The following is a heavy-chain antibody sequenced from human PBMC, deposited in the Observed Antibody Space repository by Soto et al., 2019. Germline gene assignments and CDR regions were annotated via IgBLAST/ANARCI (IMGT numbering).Heavy chain of an antibody. CDR3: ASSYYDILTGPNINYYFDY. J-gene: IGHJ4*02. Sequence: SETLSLTCTVSGGSISSYYWSWIRQPPGKGLEWIGYIYYSGSTNYNPSLKSRVTISVDTSKNQFSLKLSSVTAADTAVYYCASSYYDILTGPNINYYFDYWGQGTLVTVSS. CDR2: IYYSGST. CDR1: GGSISSYY. V-gene: IGHV4-59*08. D-gene: IGHD3-9*01.